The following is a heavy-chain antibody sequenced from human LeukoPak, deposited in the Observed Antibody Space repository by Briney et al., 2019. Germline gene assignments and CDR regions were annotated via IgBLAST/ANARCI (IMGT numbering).Heavy chain of an antibody. V-gene: IGHV1-2*06. CDR1: GYTFTGYY. Sequence: GASVKVSCKASGYTFTGYYIHWVRQAPGQGLEWMGRINPNSGGTNYAQKFQGRVTMTRDTSISTAYMELSRLRSDDTAVYYCARARSGSSWVEYYFDYWGQGTLVTVSS. D-gene: IGHD6-13*01. J-gene: IGHJ4*02. CDR3: ARARSGSSWVEYYFDY. CDR2: INPNSGGT.